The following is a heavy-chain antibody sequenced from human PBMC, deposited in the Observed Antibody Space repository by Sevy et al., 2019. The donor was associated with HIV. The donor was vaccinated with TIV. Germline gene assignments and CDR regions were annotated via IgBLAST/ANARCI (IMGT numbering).Heavy chain of an antibody. V-gene: IGHV1-18*01. CDR2: ISAYNGNT. J-gene: IGHJ4*02. CDR1: GYTFTSYG. Sequence: ASVKVSCKASGYTFTSYGISWVRQAPGQGLEWMGWISAYNGNTNYAQKLQGRVTMTTDTSTGTAYMELRSLRSDDTAVYYCARDIPYYYGSGSPGNDYWGQGTLVTVSS. CDR3: ARDIPYYYGSGSPGNDY. D-gene: IGHD3-10*01.